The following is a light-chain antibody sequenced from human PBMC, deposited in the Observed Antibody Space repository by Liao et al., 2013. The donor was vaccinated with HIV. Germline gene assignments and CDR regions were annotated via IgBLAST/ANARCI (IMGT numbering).Light chain of an antibody. V-gene: IGLV3-25*01. CDR1: ALPKQY. CDR2: KDS. CDR3: QTWDRSLGV. Sequence: SYELNQPPSVSVSPGQTARITCSGDALPKQYAYWYQQKPGQAPVLLIYKDSERPSGIPERFSGSISGNTATLTISGTQAMDEADYYCQTWDRSLGVFGTGTKVTVL. J-gene: IGLJ1*01.